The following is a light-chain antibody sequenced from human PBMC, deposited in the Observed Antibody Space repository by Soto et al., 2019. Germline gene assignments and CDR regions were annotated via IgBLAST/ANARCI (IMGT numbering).Light chain of an antibody. J-gene: IGLJ3*02. Sequence: QAVVTQEPSFSVSPGKTVTLTCGLTSGSVSTSNYPSWYQQTPGQAPRTLIYNTNTRSSGVPDRFSGSILGNKAALTITCAEGDDECDYYCALYSSSGAWVFGGGTKLTVL. V-gene: IGLV8-61*01. CDR1: SGSVSTSNY. CDR2: NTN. CDR3: ALYSSSGAWV.